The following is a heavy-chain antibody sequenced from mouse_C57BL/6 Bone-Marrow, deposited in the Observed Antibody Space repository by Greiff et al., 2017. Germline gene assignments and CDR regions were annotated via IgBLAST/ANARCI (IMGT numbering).Heavy chain of an antibody. CDR2: FYPGSGSI. CDR3: ARHEETEGDMDY. D-gene: IGHD4-1*01. V-gene: IGHV1-62-2*01. J-gene: IGHJ4*01. CDR1: GYTFTEYT. Sequence: QVQLQQSGAELVKPGASVKLSCKASGYTFTEYTIHWVKQRSGQGLEWIGWFYPGSGSIKYKEKFKDKATLTADKSSSAVYMELSRLTAEDSAVYFCARHEETEGDMDYWGQGTSVTVSS.